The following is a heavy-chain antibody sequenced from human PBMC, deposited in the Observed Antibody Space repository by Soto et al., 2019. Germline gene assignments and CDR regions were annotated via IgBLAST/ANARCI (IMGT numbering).Heavy chain of an antibody. D-gene: IGHD6-19*01. V-gene: IGHV2-5*02. J-gene: IGHJ4*02. CDR3: AHEQWLYPFDL. Sequence: QITLKESGPTLVKPTQTLTLTCTFSGFSLTTTAVGVGWIRQPPGKAPDCLALIYWVGDKRYRPSLRSRLTINKDTFKTQVVLTMTNSDPVDTATYYCAHEQWLYPFDLWGQGTLVTVSS. CDR2: IYWVGDK. CDR1: GFSLTTTAVG.